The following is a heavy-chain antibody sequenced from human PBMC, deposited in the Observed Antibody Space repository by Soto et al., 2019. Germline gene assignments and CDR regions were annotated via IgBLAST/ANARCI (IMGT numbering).Heavy chain of an antibody. V-gene: IGHV5-51*01. CDR3: SRHPNTLNCYAKDV. Sequence: EALKISCKGSGYTFTTYWIGWVRQMPGKGLEWMGIIYPRDSDTRYSPSFQGQVTISADKSISTAYLQWSSLKASDTAIYYCSRHPNTLNCYAKDVSSQGTTDIVSS. J-gene: IGHJ6*02. D-gene: IGHD3-9*01. CDR1: GYTFTTYW. CDR2: IYPRDSDT.